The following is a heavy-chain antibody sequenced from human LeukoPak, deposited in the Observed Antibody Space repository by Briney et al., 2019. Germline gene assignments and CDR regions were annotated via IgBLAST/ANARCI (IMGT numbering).Heavy chain of an antibody. CDR2: IWYDGSNK. Sequence: GGSLRLSCAASGFTFSSYVMHWVRQAPGKGLEWVAVIWYDGSNKYYTDSVKGRFTLSRDNSKNTLYLQMNSLRAEDTAVYYCAKHRTFGEYYFDYWGQGTLVTVSS. CDR3: AKHRTFGEYYFDY. V-gene: IGHV3-33*06. CDR1: GFTFSSYV. J-gene: IGHJ4*02. D-gene: IGHD3-10*01.